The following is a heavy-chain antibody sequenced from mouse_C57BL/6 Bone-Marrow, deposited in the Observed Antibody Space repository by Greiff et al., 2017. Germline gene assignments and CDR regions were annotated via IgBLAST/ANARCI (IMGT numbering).Heavy chain of an antibody. CDR1: GFNFKDYY. CDR2: IDPEDGET. J-gene: IGHJ2*01. D-gene: IGHD3-2*02. V-gene: IGHV14-2*01. Sequence: VQLQQSGAELVKPGASVKLSCTASGFNFKDYYMHWVKQRPEQGLEWIGRIDPEDGETKYAPKFKGKATITADTSSNTAYLRLSSLTAEDAAVYCCASGGSGYVGWGQGTTLTVSS. CDR3: ASGGSGYVG.